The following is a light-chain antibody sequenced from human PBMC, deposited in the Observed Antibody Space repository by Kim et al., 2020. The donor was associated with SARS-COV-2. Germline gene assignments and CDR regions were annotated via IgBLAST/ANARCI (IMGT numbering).Light chain of an antibody. V-gene: IGKV3-20*01. CDR1: QSVSSNY. J-gene: IGKJ1*01. Sequence: SPGERATLSCRASQSVSSNYLAWYQQKPGQAPRLLIYGGSSRATGIPDRFSGNGSGTDFTLIISRLEPEDFTVYYCQQYGSSPRTFGQGTKVDIK. CDR2: GGS. CDR3: QQYGSSPRT.